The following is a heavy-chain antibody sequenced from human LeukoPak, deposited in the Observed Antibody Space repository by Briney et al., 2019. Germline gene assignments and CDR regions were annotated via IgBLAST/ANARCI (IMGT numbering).Heavy chain of an antibody. D-gene: IGHD3-22*01. V-gene: IGHV3-11*01. CDR1: GFTFSDYY. CDR3: ARLSWRHNYYDSSRAGMDV. J-gene: IGHJ6*02. Sequence: GGSLRLSCAASGFTFSDYYMSWIRQAPGKGLEWVSYISSSGNTIYYADSVKGRFTISRDNAKNSLYLQMNSLRAEDTAVYYCARLSWRHNYYDSSRAGMDVWGQGTTVTVSS. CDR2: ISSSGNTI.